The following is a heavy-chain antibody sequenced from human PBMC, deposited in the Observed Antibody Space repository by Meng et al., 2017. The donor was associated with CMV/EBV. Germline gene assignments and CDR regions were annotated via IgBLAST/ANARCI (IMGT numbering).Heavy chain of an antibody. J-gene: IGHJ5*02. CDR2: INHSGST. CDR1: GGSFSGYY. Sequence: QVRLKECGAGLLKPSETLSLPCAVYGGSFSGYYWSWIRQPTGKGLEWIGEINHSGSTNYNPSLKSRVTISVDTSKNQFSLKLSSVTAADTAVYYCARGGNWFDPWGQGTLVTVSS. CDR3: ARGGNWFDP. V-gene: IGHV4-34*01.